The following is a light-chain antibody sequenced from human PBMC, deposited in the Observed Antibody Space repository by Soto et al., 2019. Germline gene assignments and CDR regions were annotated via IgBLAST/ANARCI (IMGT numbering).Light chain of an antibody. CDR3: LSFDSSLSVV. Sequence: QSVLTQPPSVSGAPGQRVTISCTGSSTNIGAGYDVPWYQQLPGRAPKLLIYGNTNRPSGVPDRCSGSKSGTSASLAITGLQAEDEAYYYCLSFDSSLSVVFGGGTKLTVL. J-gene: IGLJ2*01. V-gene: IGLV1-40*01. CDR2: GNT. CDR1: STNIGAGYD.